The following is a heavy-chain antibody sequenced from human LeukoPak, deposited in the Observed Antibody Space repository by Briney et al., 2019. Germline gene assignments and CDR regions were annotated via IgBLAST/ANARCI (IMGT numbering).Heavy chain of an antibody. Sequence: PSETLSLTCTVSGGGSISRGSYYWTWIRQPAGKGLEWIGRVYTSGRTNYNPSLKSRVTISVDTSKNQFSLKLSSVTAADTAVYYCARVADNGVHDLFDYWGQGTLVTVSS. CDR3: ARVADNGVHDLFDY. CDR2: VYTSGRT. V-gene: IGHV4-61*02. CDR1: GGGSISRGSYY. J-gene: IGHJ4*02. D-gene: IGHD2-8*01.